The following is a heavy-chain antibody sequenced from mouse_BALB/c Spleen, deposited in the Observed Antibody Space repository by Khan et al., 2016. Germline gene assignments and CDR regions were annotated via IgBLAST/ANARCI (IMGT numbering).Heavy chain of an antibody. CDR1: GDSITSGY. D-gene: IGHD2-1*01. CDR2: ISYSGIT. V-gene: IGHV3-8*02. J-gene: IGHJ2*01. Sequence: VQLKESGPSLVKPSQTLSLTCSVTGDSITSGYWNWIRKFPGNKLEYMGYISYSGITYYSPSLKSRISITRDTSKNQYFLHLSSVTTEDTATYFCASYLLNYFDYWGQGTTLTVSS. CDR3: ASYLLNYFDY.